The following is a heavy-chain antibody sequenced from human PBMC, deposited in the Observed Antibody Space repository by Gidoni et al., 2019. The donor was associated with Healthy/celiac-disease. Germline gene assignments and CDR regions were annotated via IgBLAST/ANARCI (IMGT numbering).Heavy chain of an antibody. CDR2: IYPGDSDT. CDR1: GYSFTSHW. Sequence: EVQLVQSGAEVKKPGESLKISCKGSGYSFTSHWIGWVRQMPGKGLEWMGIIYPGDSDTRYSPSFQGQVTISADKSISTAYLQWSSLKASDTAMYYCARHYYDILTGYYAPRNWFDPWGQGTLVTVSS. CDR3: ARHYYDILTGYYAPRNWFDP. J-gene: IGHJ5*02. D-gene: IGHD3-9*01. V-gene: IGHV5-51*01.